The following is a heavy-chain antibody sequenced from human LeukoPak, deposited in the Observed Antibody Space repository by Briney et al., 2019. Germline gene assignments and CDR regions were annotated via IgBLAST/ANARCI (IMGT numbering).Heavy chain of an antibody. Sequence: KPSETLSLTCTVSGGSISSSIYYWGWIRQPPGKGLEWIGSIYYSGSTYYNPSLKSRVTISVDTSKNQFSLKLSSVTAADTAVYYCARGSSGRCDAFDIWGQRTMVTVSS. D-gene: IGHD6-19*01. J-gene: IGHJ3*02. CDR2: IYYSGST. CDR1: GGSISSSIYY. V-gene: IGHV4-39*01. CDR3: ARGSSGRCDAFDI.